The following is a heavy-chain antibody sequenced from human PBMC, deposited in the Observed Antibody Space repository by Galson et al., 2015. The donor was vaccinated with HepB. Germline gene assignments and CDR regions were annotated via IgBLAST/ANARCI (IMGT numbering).Heavy chain of an antibody. J-gene: IGHJ5*02. CDR3: ARAVNFDDFWSGYYLRWFDP. CDR2: INHSGST. CDR1: GGSFSGYY. Sequence: SETLSLTCAVYGGSFSGYYWSWIRQPPGKGLEWIGEINHSGSTNYNPSLKSRVTISVDTSKNQFSLKLSSVTAADTAVYYCARAVNFDDFWSGYYLRWFDPWGQGALVTVSS. V-gene: IGHV4-34*01. D-gene: IGHD3-3*01.